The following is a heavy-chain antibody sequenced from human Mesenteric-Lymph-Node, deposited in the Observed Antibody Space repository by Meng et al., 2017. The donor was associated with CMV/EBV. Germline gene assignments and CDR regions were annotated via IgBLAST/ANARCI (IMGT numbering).Heavy chain of an antibody. CDR1: GFTFSNAW. V-gene: IGHV3-15*01. CDR2: ISSEPDGGAT. Sequence: GESLKISCVASGFTFSNAWMSWVRQAPGKGLEWVGHISSEPDGGATDYAVPVKGRFAISRDDSKNTLFLQMNGLKTEDSGVYYCTTWYPPWIQVKDYFDFWGQGTLVTVSS. D-gene: IGHD5-18*01. J-gene: IGHJ4*02. CDR3: TTWYPPWIQVKDYFDF.